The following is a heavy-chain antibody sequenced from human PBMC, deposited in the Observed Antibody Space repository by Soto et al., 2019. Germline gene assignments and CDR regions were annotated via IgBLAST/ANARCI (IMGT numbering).Heavy chain of an antibody. CDR2: IWYDGSNK. V-gene: IGHV3-33*01. CDR3: ARGIMITFGGVIVIGPYGMDV. Sequence: GGSLRLSCAASGFTFSSYGMHWVRQAPGKGLEWVAVIWYDGSNKYYADSVKGRFTTSRDNSKNTLYLQMNSLRAEDTAVYYCARGIMITFGGVIVIGPYGMDVWGQGTMVTVSS. CDR1: GFTFSSYG. D-gene: IGHD3-16*02. J-gene: IGHJ6*02.